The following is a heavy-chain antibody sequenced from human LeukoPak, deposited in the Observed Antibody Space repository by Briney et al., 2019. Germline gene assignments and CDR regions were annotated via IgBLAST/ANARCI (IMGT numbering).Heavy chain of an antibody. V-gene: IGHV3-23*01. CDR2: FSGSGGGT. CDR3: AKSGLSRFDY. Sequence: QTGGSLRLSRAASGFTVSSNYMSWVRQAPGKGLEWVSAFSGSGGGTYYADSVRGRFTISRDNSKNTLYLQMNSLRAEDTALYYCAKSGLSRFDYWGQGTLVTVSS. J-gene: IGHJ4*02. CDR1: GFTVSSNY. D-gene: IGHD4/OR15-4a*01.